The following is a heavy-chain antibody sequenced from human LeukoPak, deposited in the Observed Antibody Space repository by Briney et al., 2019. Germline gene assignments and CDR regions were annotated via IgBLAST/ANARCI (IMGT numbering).Heavy chain of an antibody. J-gene: IGHJ4*02. CDR3: AREGSSWSEGRLWYFDY. Sequence: GGSLRLSCAASGFTFSSYEMNWVRQAPGKGLEWVSYISSGGSTIYYADSVKGRFTISRDNTKNSLYLQMNSLRAEDTAVYYCAREGSSWSEGRLWYFDYWGQGTLVTVSS. CDR1: GFTFSSYE. D-gene: IGHD6-13*01. V-gene: IGHV3-48*03. CDR2: ISSGGSTI.